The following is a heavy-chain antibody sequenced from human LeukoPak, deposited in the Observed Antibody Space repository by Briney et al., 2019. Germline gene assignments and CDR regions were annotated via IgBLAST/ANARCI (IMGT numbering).Heavy chain of an antibody. D-gene: IGHD1-26*01. V-gene: IGHV4-4*07. CDR3: AAQVGATQGSDYFDY. CDR2: IYTSGST. CDR1: GGSISSYY. Sequence: SEALSLTCTVSGGSISSYYWSWIRQPAGKGLEWIGRIYTSGSTNYNPSLKSRVTMSVDTSKNQFSLKLSSVTAADTAVYYCAAQVGATQGSDYFDYWGQGTLVTVSS. J-gene: IGHJ4*02.